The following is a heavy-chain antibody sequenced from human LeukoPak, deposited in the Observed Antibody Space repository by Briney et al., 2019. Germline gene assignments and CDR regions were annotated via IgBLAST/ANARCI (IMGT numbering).Heavy chain of an antibody. CDR2: ISGSGGGA. CDR3: AKRGVVIRVFLVGFHKEAYYFDS. J-gene: IGHJ4*02. D-gene: IGHD3-10*01. Sequence: PGWSLRLSCAVSGITLSNYGMSWVRQAPGKGLELVTGISGSGGGAQYADSVKGRFTISRDNAKNRLYLHMNSLRAEDTAMYFCAKRGVVIRVFLVGFHKEAYYFDSWGQRVRVTVSS. CDR1: GITLSNYG. V-gene: IGHV3-23*01.